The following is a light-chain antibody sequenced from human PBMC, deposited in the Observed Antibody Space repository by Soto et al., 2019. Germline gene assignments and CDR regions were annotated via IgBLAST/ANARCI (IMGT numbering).Light chain of an antibody. V-gene: IGKV3-20*01. CDR2: AAS. CDR3: QQYGNSPQT. CDR1: QTVSRSF. J-gene: IGKJ1*01. Sequence: EIVLTQSPGTLSLSPGERATLSCRASQTVSRSFLAWYQQTPGQAPRLLIYAASSRATGIPDRFSGSGSGTDFTLTISRLEPEDFAVYYCQQYGNSPQTFGQGTKVDIK.